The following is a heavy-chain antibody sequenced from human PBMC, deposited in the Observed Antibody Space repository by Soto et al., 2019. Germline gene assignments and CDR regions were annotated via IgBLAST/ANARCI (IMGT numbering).Heavy chain of an antibody. D-gene: IGHD3-3*01. J-gene: IGHJ5*02. Sequence: QLQLQESGPGLVKPSETLSLTCTVSGGSISSSSYYWGWIRQPPGKGLEWIGSIYYSGSTYYNPSLKSRVTISVDTSKNQFSLKLSSVTAADTAVYYCARHPPGGFLEWLSWFDPWGQGTLVTVSS. CDR3: ARHPPGGFLEWLSWFDP. V-gene: IGHV4-39*01. CDR2: IYYSGST. CDR1: GGSISSSSYY.